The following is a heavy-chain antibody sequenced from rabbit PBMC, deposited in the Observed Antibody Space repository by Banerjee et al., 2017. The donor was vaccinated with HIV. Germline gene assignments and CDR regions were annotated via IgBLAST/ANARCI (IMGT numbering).Heavy chain of an antibody. CDR2: IVTGSGNT. CDR1: GFSFTIYHH. J-gene: IGHJ4*01. D-gene: IGHD8-1*01. CDR3: ARDPGYAADGYHTTNL. V-gene: IGHV1S45*01. Sequence: QEQLEESGGDLVKPEGSLTLTCTASGFSFTIYHHMCWVRQAPGKGLEWIACIVTGSGNTYYASWAKGRFTISKTSSTTVTLQMTSLTAADTATYFCARDPGYAADGYHTTNLWGPGTLVTVS.